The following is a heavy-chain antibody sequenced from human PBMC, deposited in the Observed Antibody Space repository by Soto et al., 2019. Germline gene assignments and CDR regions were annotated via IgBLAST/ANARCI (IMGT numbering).Heavy chain of an antibody. D-gene: IGHD6-13*01. Sequence: QVQLQESGPGLVRPSGTVSLTCAVSGVSISSDNWWSWVRQPPGKALAWIGEIHHSGSTNYNPSLKSRVTMSVVPSKDLFSRTLNSVTAADTAFYYCARDQGSHPGDWGQGTLVSVAS. J-gene: IGHJ4*02. V-gene: IGHV4-4*02. CDR3: ARDQGSHPGD. CDR2: IHHSGST. CDR1: GVSISSDNW.